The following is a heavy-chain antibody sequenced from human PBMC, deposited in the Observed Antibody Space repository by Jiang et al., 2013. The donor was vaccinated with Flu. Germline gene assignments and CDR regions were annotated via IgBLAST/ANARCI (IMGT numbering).Heavy chain of an antibody. J-gene: IGHJ4*02. CDR2: IYTSGST. V-gene: IGHV4-61*02. CDR1: GGSISSGSYY. CDR3: AVSPPGYSSGWYGV. Sequence: GPGLVKPSQTLSLTCTVSGGSISSGSYYWSWIRQPAGKGLEWIGRIYTSGSTNYNPSLKSRVTVSVDTSKNQFSLKLSSVTAAGTAVYYCAVSPPGYSSGWYGVWGQGTL. D-gene: IGHD6-19*01.